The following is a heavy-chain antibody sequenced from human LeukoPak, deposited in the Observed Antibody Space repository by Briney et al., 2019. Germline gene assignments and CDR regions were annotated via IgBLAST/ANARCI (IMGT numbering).Heavy chain of an antibody. V-gene: IGHV3-30-3*01. Sequence: GRSLRLSCAASGFTFSSYAMHWVRQAPGKGLEWVAVISYDGSNKYYADSVKGRFTISRDNSKNTLYLQMNSLRAEDTAVYYCAKAPWGGYCSSTSCYPFDYWGQGTLVTVSS. CDR2: ISYDGSNK. J-gene: IGHJ4*02. CDR1: GFTFSSYA. CDR3: AKAPWGGYCSSTSCYPFDY. D-gene: IGHD2-2*01.